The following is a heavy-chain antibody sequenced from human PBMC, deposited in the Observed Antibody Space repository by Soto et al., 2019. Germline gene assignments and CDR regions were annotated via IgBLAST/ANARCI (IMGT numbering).Heavy chain of an antibody. Sequence: GVSLRLPCAASGFTVSSLYMRWVRQAPGKGLEWISIIYSAGNTYYADSVKGRFTISRDNSKNTLYLQMNSLGAVDTAVYYCARDFVVGGPTINYYYGMDVWGQGTTVTVSS. CDR3: ARDFVVGGPTINYYYGMDV. D-gene: IGHD1-26*01. J-gene: IGHJ6*02. CDR1: GFTVSSLY. CDR2: IYSAGNT. V-gene: IGHV3-66*01.